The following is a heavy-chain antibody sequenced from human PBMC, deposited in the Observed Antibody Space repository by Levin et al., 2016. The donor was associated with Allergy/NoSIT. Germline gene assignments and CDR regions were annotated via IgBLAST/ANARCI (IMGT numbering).Heavy chain of an antibody. Sequence: VRQMPGKGLEWIGSIYYSGSTYYNPSLKSRVTISVDTSKNQFSLKLSSVTAADTAVYYCASVEAAVAKWGQGTLVTVSS. D-gene: IGHD6-19*01. CDR2: IYYSGST. V-gene: IGHV4-39*01. J-gene: IGHJ4*02. CDR3: ASVEAAVAK.